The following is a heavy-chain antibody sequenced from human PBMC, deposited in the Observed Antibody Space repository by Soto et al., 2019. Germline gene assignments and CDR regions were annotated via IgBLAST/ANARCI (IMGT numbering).Heavy chain of an antibody. D-gene: IGHD4-17*01. CDR1: GGSISSGGYY. CDR3: ARNLPVPPTTVPYYFDY. CDR2: IYYSGST. V-gene: IGHV4-31*03. Sequence: PSETLSLTCTVSGGSISSGGYYWSWIRQHPGKGLEWIGYIYYSGSTYYNPSLKSRVTISVDTSKNQFSLRLSSVTAADTAVYYCARNLPVPPTTVPYYFDYWGQGTLVTVSS. J-gene: IGHJ4*02.